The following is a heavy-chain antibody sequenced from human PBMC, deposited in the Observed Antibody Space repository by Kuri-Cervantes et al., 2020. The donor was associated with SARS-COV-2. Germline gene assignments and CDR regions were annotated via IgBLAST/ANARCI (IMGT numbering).Heavy chain of an antibody. Sequence: GSLRLSCTVSGGSLISESYYWGWIRQAPGKGLEWIGEINHSGSTNYNPSLKSRVTISVDTSKNQFSLKLSSVTAADTAVYYCARGGYDSSGYYYGLGFDYWGQGTLVTVSS. V-gene: IGHV4-39*07. D-gene: IGHD3-22*01. CDR1: GGSLISESYY. CDR3: ARGGYDSSGYYYGLGFDY. CDR2: INHSGST. J-gene: IGHJ4*02.